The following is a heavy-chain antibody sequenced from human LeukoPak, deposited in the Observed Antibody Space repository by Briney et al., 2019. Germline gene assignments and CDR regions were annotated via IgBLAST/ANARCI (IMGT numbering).Heavy chain of an antibody. V-gene: IGHV4-59*12. D-gene: IGHD3-10*01. CDR1: GGSISSYY. Sequence: PSETLSLTCTVSGGSISSYYWSWIRQPPGKGLEWIGYIYYSGSTNYNPSLKSRVTISVDKSKNQFSLKLSSVTAADTAVYYCASAITMVRGVDAFDIWGQGTMVTVSS. CDR2: IYYSGST. CDR3: ASAITMVRGVDAFDI. J-gene: IGHJ3*02.